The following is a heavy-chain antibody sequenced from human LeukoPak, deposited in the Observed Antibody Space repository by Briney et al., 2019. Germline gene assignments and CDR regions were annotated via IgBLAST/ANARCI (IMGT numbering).Heavy chain of an antibody. D-gene: IGHD2-2*01. CDR3: ARVGYCSSTSCWSRATYNWFDP. J-gene: IGHJ5*02. Sequence: SSETLSLTCAVYSGSFSGYYWSWIRQPPGKGLEWIGEINHSGSTNYNPSLKSRVTISVDTSKNQFSLKLSSVTAADTAVYYCARVGYCSSTSCWSRATYNWFDPWGQGTLVTVSS. CDR1: SGSFSGYY. V-gene: IGHV4-34*01. CDR2: INHSGST.